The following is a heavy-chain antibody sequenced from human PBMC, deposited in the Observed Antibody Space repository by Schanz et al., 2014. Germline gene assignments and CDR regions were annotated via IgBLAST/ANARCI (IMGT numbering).Heavy chain of an antibody. CDR2: MNPNSGNT. CDR1: GGTFSSST. V-gene: IGHV1-8*01. Sequence: QVQLVQSGAEVKKPGSSVKVSCKASGGTFSSSTLTWVRQAPGQGHEWMGWMNPNSGNTGYAQKFQGRVTMTRHTSISTAYMEVSGLRSEDTAVYYCAKVDRTRYYAMDVWGQGTTVTVSS. J-gene: IGHJ6*02. D-gene: IGHD3-9*01. CDR3: AKVDRTRYYAMDV.